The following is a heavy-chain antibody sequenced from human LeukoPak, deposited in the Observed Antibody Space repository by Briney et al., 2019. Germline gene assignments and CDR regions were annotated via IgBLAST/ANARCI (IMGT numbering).Heavy chain of an antibody. D-gene: IGHD5-24*01. V-gene: IGHV4-59*01. CDR3: ARTRRDGYNHRGLWLD. Sequence: SETLSLTCTVSGGSISSYYWSWIRQPPGKGLEWIGYIYYSGSTNHNPSLKSRVTISVDTSKNQFSLKLSSVTAADTAVYYCARTRRDGYNHRGLWLDWGQGTLVTVSS. J-gene: IGHJ4*02. CDR1: GGSISSYY. CDR2: IYYSGST.